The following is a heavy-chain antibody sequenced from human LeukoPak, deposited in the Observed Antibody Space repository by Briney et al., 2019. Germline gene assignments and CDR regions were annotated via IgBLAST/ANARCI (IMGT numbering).Heavy chain of an antibody. J-gene: IGHJ4*02. Sequence: PSETLSLTCAVYGGSFSGYYWSWIRQPPGKGLEWLGSIYYTGRDYYNPSLKSRVTTSVDTSKNQFSLALSSVTAADTAVYYCVRQCMGYSHGYFDYWGQGSLVTVSS. CDR2: IYYTGRD. V-gene: IGHV4-34*01. CDR3: VRQCMGYSHGYFDY. CDR1: GGSFSGYY. D-gene: IGHD5-18*01.